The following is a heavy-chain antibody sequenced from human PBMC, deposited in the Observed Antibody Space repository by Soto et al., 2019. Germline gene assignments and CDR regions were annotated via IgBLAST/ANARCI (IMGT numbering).Heavy chain of an antibody. D-gene: IGHD2-21*02. Sequence: PSETLSLTCTVSGGSISSYYWSWIRQPPGKGLEWIGYIYYSGSTNYNPSLKSRVTISVDTSKNQFSLKLSSVTAADTAVYYCASRSCDGDCYPGTYYFDYWGQGTLVTVSS. CDR2: IYYSGST. J-gene: IGHJ4*02. V-gene: IGHV4-59*08. CDR1: GGSISSYY. CDR3: ASRSCDGDCYPGTYYFDY.